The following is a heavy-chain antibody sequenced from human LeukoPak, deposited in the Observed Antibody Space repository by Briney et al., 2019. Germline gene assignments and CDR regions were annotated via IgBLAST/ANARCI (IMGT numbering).Heavy chain of an antibody. D-gene: IGHD5-24*01. CDR3: ARTGWLQSDPFDS. V-gene: IGHV1-18*01. CDR1: GYTFSNYG. Sequence: ASVKVSCKASGYTFSNYGFSWVRQVPGQGLEWMGWISAYNGNTNYAQKLQGRVTMTTDTSTTTAYMELRSLISANTAVYYCARTGWLQSDPFDSWGQGTLVTVPS. J-gene: IGHJ4*02. CDR2: ISAYNGNT.